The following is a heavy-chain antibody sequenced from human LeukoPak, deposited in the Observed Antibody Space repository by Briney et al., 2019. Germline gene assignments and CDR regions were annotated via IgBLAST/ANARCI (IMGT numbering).Heavy chain of an antibody. Sequence: ASVKVSCKASGYTFSSYDINWVRQATGQGLEWMGWVNPNSGHTGYAQKFQGRVTMTRNTSISTAYMELSSLRSGDTAVYYCARGAPGSYCSGGSCPYFDYGGQEPLVSVSS. CDR3: ARGAPGSYCSGGSCPYFDY. J-gene: IGHJ4*02. CDR1: GYTFSSYD. CDR2: VNPNSGHT. D-gene: IGHD2-15*01. V-gene: IGHV1-8*01.